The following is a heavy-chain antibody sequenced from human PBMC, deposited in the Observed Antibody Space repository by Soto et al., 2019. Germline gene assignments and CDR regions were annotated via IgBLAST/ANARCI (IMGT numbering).Heavy chain of an antibody. CDR2: IFYNGTT. J-gene: IGHJ4*02. Sequence: PSETLSLTCSVSGVTLTSYYWRWIRQTPGKTLEWIGCIFYNGTTNYNPSLKSRVTISLDMSKNQFSLKLNSVTAEDTALYYCARGKGTHRYWGQGTLVTVS. V-gene: IGHV4-59*01. CDR1: GVTLTSYY. D-gene: IGHD3-10*01. CDR3: ARGKGTHRY.